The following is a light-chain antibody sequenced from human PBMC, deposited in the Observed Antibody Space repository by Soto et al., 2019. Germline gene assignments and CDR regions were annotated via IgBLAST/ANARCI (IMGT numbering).Light chain of an antibody. CDR3: QQYGGSPIT. J-gene: IGKJ5*01. Sequence: IVLTQSPGTLSLSPGERVTLSCRASQSVTTRLAWYQHKPGQAPRLLMSGASSRASGVPVRFSGSGSGTDFTLTISRLEPEDFALYYCQQYGGSPITFGLGTRM. CDR1: QSVTTR. CDR2: GAS. V-gene: IGKV3-20*01.